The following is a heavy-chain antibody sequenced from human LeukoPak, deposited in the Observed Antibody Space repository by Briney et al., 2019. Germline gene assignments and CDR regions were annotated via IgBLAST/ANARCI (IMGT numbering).Heavy chain of an antibody. V-gene: IGHV4-34*01. Sequence: PSETLSLTCAVYGGSFSGYYWSWIRQPPGKGLEWIGEINHSGSTNYNPSLKSRVTISVDTSKNQFSLKLSSVTAADTAVYYCARANMITFGGVIARLDAFDIWGQGTMVTVSS. CDR2: INHSGST. J-gene: IGHJ3*02. CDR1: GGSFSGYY. D-gene: IGHD3-16*02. CDR3: ARANMITFGGVIARLDAFDI.